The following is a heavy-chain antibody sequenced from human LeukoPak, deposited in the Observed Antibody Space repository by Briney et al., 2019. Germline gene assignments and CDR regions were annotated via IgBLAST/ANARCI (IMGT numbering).Heavy chain of an antibody. J-gene: IGHJ4*02. V-gene: IGHV3-48*01. CDR1: GFTFSAYD. CDR2: ISRTSTTI. CDR3: ARSRSGWHYFDY. Sequence: GGSLRLSCAASGFTFSAYDMKWVRQAPGKGLEWISYISRTSTTIFYADSVKGRFTISRDNAKNSLYLQMNSLRAEDTAIYYCARSRSGWHYFDYWGQGTLVTVPS. D-gene: IGHD6-19*01.